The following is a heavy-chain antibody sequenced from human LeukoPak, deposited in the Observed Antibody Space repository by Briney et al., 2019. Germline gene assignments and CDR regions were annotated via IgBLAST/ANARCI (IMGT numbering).Heavy chain of an antibody. CDR3: ARDVTMIVVVSHAFDI. D-gene: IGHD3-22*01. CDR1: GFTFSSYS. Sequence: PGGALRLSCAASGFTFSSYSMNWVRQAPGKGLEGVSSISSSSSYIYYAHSVKGRFTISRDNAKNSLYLQMNRLRAEDTAVYYCARDVTMIVVVSHAFDIWGQGTMVTVSS. V-gene: IGHV3-21*01. J-gene: IGHJ3*02. CDR2: ISSSSSYI.